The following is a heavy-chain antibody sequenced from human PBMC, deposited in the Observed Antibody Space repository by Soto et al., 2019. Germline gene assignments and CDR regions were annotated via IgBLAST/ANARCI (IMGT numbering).Heavy chain of an antibody. Sequence: GESLNISCKGSGYSFTSDWISLVRQMPGKGLEWMGIIYPGDSDTRYSPSFQGQVTISADKSISTAYLQWSSLKASDTAMYYCARWQARDGYKPWGQGTLVTVSS. J-gene: IGHJ5*02. CDR3: ARWQARDGYKP. CDR1: GYSFTSDW. D-gene: IGHD5-12*01. V-gene: IGHV5-51*01. CDR2: IYPGDSDT.